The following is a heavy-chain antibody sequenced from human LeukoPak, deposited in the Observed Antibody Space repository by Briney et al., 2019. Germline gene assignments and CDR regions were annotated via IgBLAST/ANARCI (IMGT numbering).Heavy chain of an antibody. CDR2: INPDDGST. CDR1: GFTFRKYW. Sequence: GGSLRLSCTASGFTFRKYWLHWVRQAPGKGLVWVSRINPDDGSTSYADSVKGRFTISRDSAKSTLYLQMNSLRAEDTAVYYCAKDRFPYSSSSRYYFDYWGQGTLVTVSS. V-gene: IGHV3-74*01. D-gene: IGHD6-6*01. J-gene: IGHJ4*02. CDR3: AKDRFPYSSSSRYYFDY.